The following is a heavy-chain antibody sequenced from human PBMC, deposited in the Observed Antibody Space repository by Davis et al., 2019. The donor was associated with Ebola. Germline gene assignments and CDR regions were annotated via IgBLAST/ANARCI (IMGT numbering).Heavy chain of an antibody. J-gene: IGHJ3*02. V-gene: IGHV3-9*01. CDR1: GFTFDDYA. D-gene: IGHD2-2*01. CDR3: AKDRREYQLLPDAFDI. CDR2: ITWNSGST. Sequence: GGSLRLSCAASGFTFDDYAMHWVRQPPGKGLEWVSGITWNSGSTGYAESVKGRFTISRDNSKNTLYLQMNSLRAEDTAVYYCAKDRREYQLLPDAFDIWGQGTMVTVSS.